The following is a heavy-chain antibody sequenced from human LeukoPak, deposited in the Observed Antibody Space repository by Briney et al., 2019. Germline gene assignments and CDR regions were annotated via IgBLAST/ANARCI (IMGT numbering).Heavy chain of an antibody. CDR3: ARQSGSYYRRGGYFDY. CDR1: GGSFSGYY. V-gene: IGHV4-34*01. Sequence: SETLSLTCAVYGGSFSGYYWSWIRQPPGKGLEWIGEINHSGSTNYNPSLKSRVTISVDTSKNQFSLKLSSVTAADTAVYYCARQSGSYYRRGGYFDYWGQGTLVTVSS. D-gene: IGHD1-26*01. CDR2: INHSGST. J-gene: IGHJ4*02.